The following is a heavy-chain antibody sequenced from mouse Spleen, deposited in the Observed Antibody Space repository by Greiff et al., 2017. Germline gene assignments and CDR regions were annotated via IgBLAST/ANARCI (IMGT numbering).Heavy chain of an antibody. J-gene: IGHJ2*01. CDR1: GYTFTDYE. Sequence: QVQLKESGAELVRPGASVTLSCKASGYTFTDYEMHWVKQTPVHGLEWIGAIDPETGGTAYNQKFKGKAILTADKSSSTAYMERRSLTSEDSAVYYCTNYRYDGGRFDYWGQGTTLTVSS. CDR3: TNYRYDGGRFDY. CDR2: IDPETGGT. V-gene: IGHV1-15*01. D-gene: IGHD2-14*01.